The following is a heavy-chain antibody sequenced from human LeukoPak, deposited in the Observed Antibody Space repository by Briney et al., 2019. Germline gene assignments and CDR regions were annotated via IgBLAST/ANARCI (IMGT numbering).Heavy chain of an antibody. CDR2: ISGSGGST. D-gene: IGHD6-13*01. CDR1: GFTFSYYW. J-gene: IGHJ4*02. CDR3: AKDLRGIAAAVAFDY. V-gene: IGHV3-23*01. Sequence: GGSLRLSCAASGFTFSYYWMSWVRQAPGKGLEWVSAISGSGGSTYYADSVKGRFTISRDNSKNTLYLRMNSLRAEDTAVYYCAKDLRGIAAAVAFDYWGQGTLVTVSS.